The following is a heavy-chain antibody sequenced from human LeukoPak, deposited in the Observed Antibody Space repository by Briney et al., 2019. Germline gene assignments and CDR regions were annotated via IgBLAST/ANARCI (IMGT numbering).Heavy chain of an antibody. CDR1: GGSISTYY. V-gene: IGHV4-59*12. Sequence: KPSETLSLTCTVSGGSISTYYWSWIRQPPGKGLEWIGYIYYSGNTNYNPSLKSRVTMSVDTSKNQFSLKLSSVTAADTAVYYCARVSYSSSSGSFDYWGQGTLVTVSS. J-gene: IGHJ4*02. CDR2: IYYSGNT. CDR3: ARVSYSSSSGSFDY. D-gene: IGHD6-6*01.